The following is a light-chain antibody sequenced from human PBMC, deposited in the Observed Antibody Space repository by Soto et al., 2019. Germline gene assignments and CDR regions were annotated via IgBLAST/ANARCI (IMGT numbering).Light chain of an antibody. CDR2: GAT. CDR3: QQYNDWWT. J-gene: IGKJ1*01. V-gene: IGKV3-15*01. CDR1: QSVRSN. Sequence: EKVMTQSPVTLSVSPGERATLSCRASQSVRSNLAWYQQKPGQAPRLLIYGATTRATGIPVRFSGSGSGTEFTLTISSLQSEDFAVYYCQQYNDWWTFGQGTKVEIK.